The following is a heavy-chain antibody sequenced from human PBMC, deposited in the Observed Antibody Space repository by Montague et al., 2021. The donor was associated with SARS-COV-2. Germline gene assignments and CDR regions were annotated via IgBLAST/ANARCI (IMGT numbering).Heavy chain of an antibody. V-gene: IGHV4-61*02. Sequence: TLSLTCTVSGGSISSGGYYWSWIRQPAGKGLEWIGRIYTTGTTNHNPSLKSRVTMFIDTSKNQYSLKLTSVTAADTAVYYCARHLVKTTFGVVITNQYNWFDPWGQGTLVTVSS. D-gene: IGHD3-3*01. CDR1: GGSISSGGYY. J-gene: IGHJ5*02. CDR2: IYTTGTT. CDR3: ARHLVKTTFGVVITNQYNWFDP.